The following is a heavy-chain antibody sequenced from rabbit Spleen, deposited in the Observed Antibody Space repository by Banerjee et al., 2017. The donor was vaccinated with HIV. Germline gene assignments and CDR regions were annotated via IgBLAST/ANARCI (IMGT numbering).Heavy chain of an antibody. CDR2: IYGGNSGTT. D-gene: IGHD7-1*01. CDR3: ARGLWYNGLDF. J-gene: IGHJ3*01. CDR1: GFSFSSSYW. V-gene: IGHV1S45*01. Sequence: QEQLEESGGDLVKPEGSLTLTCTASGFSFSSSYWICWVRQAPGKGLEWIACIYGGNSGTTYYATWAKGRFTVSKTSSTTVTLQMTSLTGADTATYFCARGLWYNGLDFWGQGTLVTVS.